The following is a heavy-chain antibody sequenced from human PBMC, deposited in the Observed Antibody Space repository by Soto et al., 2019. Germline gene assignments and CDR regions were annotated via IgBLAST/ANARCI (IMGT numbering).Heavy chain of an antibody. CDR2: ISGSGGST. D-gene: IGHD2-2*01. J-gene: IGHJ6*02. CDR3: AKDRRGKGRGVVVPAAMRLYYYGMDV. Sequence: PGGSLRLSCAASGFTFSSYAMSWVRQAPGKGLEWVSAISGSGGSTYYADSVKGRFTISRDNSKNTLYLQMNSLRAEDTAVYYCAKDRRGKGRGVVVPAAMRLYYYGMDVWGQGTTVTVSS. V-gene: IGHV3-23*01. CDR1: GFTFSSYA.